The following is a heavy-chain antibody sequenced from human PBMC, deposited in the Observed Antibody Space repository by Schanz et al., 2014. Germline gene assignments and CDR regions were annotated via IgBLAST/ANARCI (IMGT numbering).Heavy chain of an antibody. Sequence: EVQLLESGGGLVQPGGSLRLSCAASGFTFTNYAMSWVRQAPGRGLEWVSSISTSGTYMYIADSLKGRFTISRDNSKSTLYLQMNSLRAEDTAVYYCAKGRFGELTAFDICGQGTMVTVSS. V-gene: IGHV3-23*01. CDR3: AKGRFGELTAFDI. CDR1: GFTFTNYA. D-gene: IGHD3-10*01. J-gene: IGHJ3*02. CDR2: ISTSGTYM.